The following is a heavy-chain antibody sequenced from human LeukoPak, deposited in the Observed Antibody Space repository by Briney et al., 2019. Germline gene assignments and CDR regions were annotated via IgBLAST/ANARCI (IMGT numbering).Heavy chain of an antibody. Sequence: PGGSLRLSCAASGFTFSIYAMSWVRQAPGKGLEWVSGITGSGDSTYYADSVKGRFTISRDNSKNTLYLQMNSLRAEDTAVYYCAKPYTGSYGRYFDYWGQGTLVTVSS. V-gene: IGHV3-23*01. CDR2: ITGSGDST. J-gene: IGHJ4*02. D-gene: IGHD1-26*01. CDR1: GFTFSIYA. CDR3: AKPYTGSYGRYFDY.